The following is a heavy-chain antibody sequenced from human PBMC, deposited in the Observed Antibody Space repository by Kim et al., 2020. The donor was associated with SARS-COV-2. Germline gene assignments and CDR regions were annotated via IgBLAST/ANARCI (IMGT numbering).Heavy chain of an antibody. V-gene: IGHV3-11*01. J-gene: IGHJ2*01. D-gene: IGHD3-3*01. CDR3: TREGYDFLSGYPGYFDL. Sequence: ADSGKGRFTISRDNAKNSLYLQMNSLSDEDTAIYYCTREGYDFLSGYPGYFDLWGRGTLVTVSS.